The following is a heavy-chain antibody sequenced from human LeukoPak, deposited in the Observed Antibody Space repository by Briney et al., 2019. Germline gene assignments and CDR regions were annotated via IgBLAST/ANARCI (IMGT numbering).Heavy chain of an antibody. D-gene: IGHD4-17*01. CDR3: ARGLRSFDY. Sequence: SETLSLTCAVYGGSFSGYYWSWIRQPPGKGLEWIGEINHSGSTNYNPSLKRRVTISVDTSKNQFSLKLSSVTAADTAVYYCARGLRSFDYWGQGTLVTVSS. CDR1: GGSFSGYY. CDR2: INHSGST. J-gene: IGHJ4*02. V-gene: IGHV4-34*01.